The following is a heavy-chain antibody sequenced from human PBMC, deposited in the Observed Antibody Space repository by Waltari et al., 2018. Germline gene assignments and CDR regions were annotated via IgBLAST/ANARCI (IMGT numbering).Heavy chain of an antibody. CDR3: ARDQWFAFDI. CDR2: VRTDGREE. V-gene: IGHV3-7*01. Sequence: EVQLVEPGGGLVQPGGSLRLSCAASGFTLSSSWMSWVGQAPGRGLEGVANVRTDGREEYYVDSVRGRCTISRDNAKNSLFLQRNSLRPEETAVYYCARDQWFAFDIWGQGTMVTVSS. CDR1: GFTLSSSW. D-gene: IGHD3-22*01. J-gene: IGHJ3*02.